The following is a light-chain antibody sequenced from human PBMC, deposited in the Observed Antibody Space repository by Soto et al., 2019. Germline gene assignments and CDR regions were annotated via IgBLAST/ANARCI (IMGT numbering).Light chain of an antibody. CDR2: GNT. CDR3: CSYAGTYVFL. J-gene: IGLJ3*02. V-gene: IGLV1-40*01. Sequence: QSVLTQPPSVSGAPGQRVTISCTGSSSNIGAGYPVHWYQQLPGTAPKLLIHGNTNRPSGVPDRFSGSRSGLAITGLQAEDEADYYCCSYAGTYVFLFGGGTQLTVL. CDR1: SSNIGAGYP.